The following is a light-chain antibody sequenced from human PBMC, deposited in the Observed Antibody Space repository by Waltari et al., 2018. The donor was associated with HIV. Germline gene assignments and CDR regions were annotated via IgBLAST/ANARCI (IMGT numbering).Light chain of an antibody. V-gene: IGLV2-8*01. CDR1: SSDVGGYNY. CDR3: SSYAGSNNFGV. CDR2: EVS. J-gene: IGLJ1*01. Sequence: QSALTQPPSASGSPGQPLTIPCTGTSSDVGGYNYVSWYQQHPGKAPKLMIYEVSKRPSGVPDRFSGSKSGNTASLTVSGLQAEDEADYYCSSYAGSNNFGVFGTGTKVTVL.